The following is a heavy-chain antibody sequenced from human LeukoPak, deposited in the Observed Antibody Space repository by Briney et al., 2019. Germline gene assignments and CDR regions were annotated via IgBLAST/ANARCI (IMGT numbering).Heavy chain of an antibody. V-gene: IGHV1-2*02. D-gene: IGHD1-26*01. CDR3: ARDSYSGSYYY. J-gene: IGHJ4*02. CDR1: GSTFTGYY. CDR2: INTNGGGT. Sequence: ASVKVSCKASGSTFTGYYMHWVRKAPGQGLGWMGWINTNGGGTNYAQQFQGRVTMTSDTSISTAYMELSSLRSDDTAVYYCARDSYSGSYYYWGQGTLVTVSS.